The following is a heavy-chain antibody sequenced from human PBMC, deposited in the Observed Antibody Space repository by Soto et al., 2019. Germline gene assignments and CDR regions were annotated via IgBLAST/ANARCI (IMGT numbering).Heavy chain of an antibody. CDR3: ARTQPKEWLRFFPSPEYYFDY. V-gene: IGHV5-51*01. Sequence: PGESLKISCKGSGYSFTSYWIGWVRQMPGKGLEWMGIIYPGDSDTRYSPSFQGQVTISADKSISTAYLQWSSLKASDTAMYYCARTQPKEWLRFFPSPEYYFDYWGQGTLVTVSS. CDR2: IYPGDSDT. J-gene: IGHJ4*02. CDR1: GYSFTSYW. D-gene: IGHD5-12*01.